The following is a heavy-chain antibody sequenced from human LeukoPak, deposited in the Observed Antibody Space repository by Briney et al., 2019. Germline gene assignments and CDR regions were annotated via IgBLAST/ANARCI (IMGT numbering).Heavy chain of an antibody. D-gene: IGHD1-26*01. Sequence: HPGGSLRLSCAASGFTFDDYTMHWVRHAPGKGLELVSLISWDGGSTYYADSVKGRFTISRDNSKNSLYLQMNSLRTEDTALYYCARGATHMDVWGKGTTVTVSS. J-gene: IGHJ6*03. CDR2: ISWDGGST. CDR3: ARGATHMDV. CDR1: GFTFDDYT. V-gene: IGHV3-43*01.